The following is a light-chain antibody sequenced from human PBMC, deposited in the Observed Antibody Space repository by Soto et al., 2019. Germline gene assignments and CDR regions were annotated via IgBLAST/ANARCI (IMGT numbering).Light chain of an antibody. CDR1: QSVMSSY. CDR3: QHYGSPLT. CDR2: GAS. J-gene: IGKJ4*01. Sequence: EIVLTQSPGTLSLSPGGRATLSCRASQSVMSSYLAWYQQRPGQAPRLLIFGASFRATGIPDRFSGSGSGPDFTLTISRLEHEDFAVYYCQHYGSPLTFGGGTKVEIK. V-gene: IGKV3-20*01.